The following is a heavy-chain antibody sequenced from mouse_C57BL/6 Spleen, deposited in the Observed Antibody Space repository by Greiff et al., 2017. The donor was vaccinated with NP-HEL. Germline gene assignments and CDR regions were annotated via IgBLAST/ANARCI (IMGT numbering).Heavy chain of an antibody. D-gene: IGHD1-1*01. CDR3: TSSSYLDY. J-gene: IGHJ2*01. CDR1: GYTFTDYE. CDR2: IDPETGGT. V-gene: IGHV1-15*01. Sequence: VQLQQSGAELVRPGASVTLSCKASGYTFTDYEMHWVKQTPVHGLEWIGAIDPETGGTAYNQKFKGKAILTADKSTSTAYMERRSLSSEDSSVYYCTSSSYLDYWGQGTTLTVSS.